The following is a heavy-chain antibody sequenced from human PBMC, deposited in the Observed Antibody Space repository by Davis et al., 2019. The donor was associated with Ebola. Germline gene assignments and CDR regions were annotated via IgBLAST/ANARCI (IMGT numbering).Heavy chain of an antibody. J-gene: IGHJ4*02. CDR2: IRYDGSNK. CDR1: GFTFSSYG. V-gene: IGHV3-30*02. D-gene: IGHD1-26*01. CDR3: ARDRHSGSSR. Sequence: GESLKISCAASGFTFSSYGMHWVRQAPGKGLEWVAFIRYDGSNKYYADSVKGRFTISRDNSKNTLYLQMNSLRAEDTAVYYCARDRHSGSSRWGQGTLVTVSS.